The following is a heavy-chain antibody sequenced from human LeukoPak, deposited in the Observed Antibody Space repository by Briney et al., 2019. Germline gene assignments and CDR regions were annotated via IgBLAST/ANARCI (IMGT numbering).Heavy chain of an antibody. D-gene: IGHD3-3*01. J-gene: IGHJ3*02. CDR1: GGSISSYY. CDR3: ARVRFLEWLPDASDI. V-gene: IGHV4-59*01. CDR2: IYYSGST. Sequence: SETLSLTCTVSGGSISSYYWSWIRQPPGKGLEWIGYIYYSGSTNYNPSLKSRVTISVDTSKNQFSLKLSSVTAADTAVYYCARVRFLEWLPDASDIWGQGTMVTVSS.